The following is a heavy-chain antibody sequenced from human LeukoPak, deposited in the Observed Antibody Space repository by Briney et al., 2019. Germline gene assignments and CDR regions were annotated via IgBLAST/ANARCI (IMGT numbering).Heavy chain of an antibody. D-gene: IGHD4-11*01. CDR3: ATYRATSLVDY. V-gene: IGHV3-23*01. Sequence: SGGSLRLSCAASGFTYSNSAMTWVRQGPGKGLEWVSSISGETNNTYYSDSVKGRFTISRDNSKNTLYLQMNSLRAEDTAVYYCATYRATSLVDYWGQGTLVTVSS. CDR1: GFTYSNSA. CDR2: ISGETNNT. J-gene: IGHJ4*02.